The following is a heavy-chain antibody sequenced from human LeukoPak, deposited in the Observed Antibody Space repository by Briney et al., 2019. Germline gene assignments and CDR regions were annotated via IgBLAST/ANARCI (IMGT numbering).Heavy chain of an antibody. J-gene: IGHJ4*02. D-gene: IGHD2-2*01. V-gene: IGHV3-23*01. CDR1: GGSISSYY. CDR3: AKDPGGFVVVPAALFDY. Sequence: ETLSLTCTVSGGSISSYYWSWIRQPPGKGLEWVSAISGSGGSTYYADSVKGRFTISRDNSRNTLYLQMNSLRAEDTAVYYCAKDPGGFVVVPAALFDYWGQGTLVTVSS. CDR2: ISGSGGST.